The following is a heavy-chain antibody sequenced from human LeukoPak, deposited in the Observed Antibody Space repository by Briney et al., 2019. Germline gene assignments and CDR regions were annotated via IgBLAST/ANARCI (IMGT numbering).Heavy chain of an antibody. V-gene: IGHV3-48*03. D-gene: IGHD3-10*02. Sequence: PGGSLRLSCAASGFTLSSYEMKWVRQASGKGLEWVSYISSSGSTIYYADTVRGRVTLSRDNAKNALYLQMSSLRAEDTAVYYCAELGITMIGGGWGKGTTVTISS. J-gene: IGHJ6*04. CDR1: GFTLSSYE. CDR2: ISSSGSTI. CDR3: AELGITMIGGG.